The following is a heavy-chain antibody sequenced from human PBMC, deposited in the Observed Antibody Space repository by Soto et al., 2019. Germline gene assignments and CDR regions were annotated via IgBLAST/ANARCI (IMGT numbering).Heavy chain of an antibody. CDR1: GFTFSSYS. CDR3: ARDGYSYGLIGYYGMDV. J-gene: IGHJ6*02. D-gene: IGHD5-18*01. V-gene: IGHV3-21*01. CDR2: ISSSSSYI. Sequence: PGGSLRLSCAASGFTFSSYSMNWVRQAPGKGLEWVSSISSSSSYIYYADSVKGRFTISRDNAKNSLYLQMNSLRAEDTAVYYCARDGYSYGLIGYYGMDVWGQGTTVTVSS.